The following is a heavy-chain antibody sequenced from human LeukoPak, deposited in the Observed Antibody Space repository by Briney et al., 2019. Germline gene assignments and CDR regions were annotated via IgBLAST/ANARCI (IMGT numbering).Heavy chain of an antibody. CDR1: GDSVSSNSAA. CDR2: TYYRSTWYH. D-gene: IGHD3-16*01. CDR3: TRDNYDYYFDY. Sequence: SQTLSLTCAISGDSVSSNSAAWSWIRQSPSRGLEWLGRTYYRSTWYHDYAVSVKRRITINPDTSKNQFSLQLNSVTPEDTAMYYCTRDNYDYYFDYWGQGTLVTVSS. J-gene: IGHJ4*02. V-gene: IGHV6-1*01.